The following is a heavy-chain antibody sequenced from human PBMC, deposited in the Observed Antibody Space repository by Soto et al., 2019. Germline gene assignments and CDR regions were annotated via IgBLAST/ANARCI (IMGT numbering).Heavy chain of an antibody. Sequence: GGSLRLSCADSGFTFSSYVMHWVRQAPGKGLEWVAVISYDGSNKYYADSVKGRFTISRDNSKNTLYLQMNSLRAEDTAVYYCARDXHVPAAIIVYYYYGMDVWGQGTTVTVSS. J-gene: IGHJ6*02. CDR2: ISYDGSNK. V-gene: IGHV3-30-3*01. CDR3: ARDXHVPAAIIVYYYYGMDV. CDR1: GFTFSSYV. D-gene: IGHD2-2*01.